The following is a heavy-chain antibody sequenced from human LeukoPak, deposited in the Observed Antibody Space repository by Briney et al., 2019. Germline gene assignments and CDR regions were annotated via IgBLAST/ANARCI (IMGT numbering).Heavy chain of an antibody. CDR2: INHSGST. Sequence: SETLSLTCAVYGGSFSGYYWSWVRQPPGKGLEWIGEINHSGSTNYNSSLKSRLSISVDTSKNQFSLKLNSVTAADAALYYCASHYSSGSYRYTGSFDYWGQGTLVTVSS. V-gene: IGHV4-34*01. J-gene: IGHJ4*02. D-gene: IGHD3-16*02. CDR3: ASHYSSGSYRYTGSFDY. CDR1: GGSFSGYY.